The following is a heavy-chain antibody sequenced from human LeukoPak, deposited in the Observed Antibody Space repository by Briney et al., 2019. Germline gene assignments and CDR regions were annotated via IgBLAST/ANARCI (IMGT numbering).Heavy chain of an antibody. V-gene: IGHV3-53*01. D-gene: IGHD6-6*01. Sequence: GGSLRLSCAASGFTVSSKFMTWVRQAPGKGLEWVSVIYSGGSTYYADSVKGRFTISKDNSKNTLYLRMNSLRADDTAVYYCAKRVPYSSSSVYFDYWGQGTLVTVSS. CDR3: AKRVPYSSSSVYFDY. CDR1: GFTVSSKF. J-gene: IGHJ4*02. CDR2: IYSGGST.